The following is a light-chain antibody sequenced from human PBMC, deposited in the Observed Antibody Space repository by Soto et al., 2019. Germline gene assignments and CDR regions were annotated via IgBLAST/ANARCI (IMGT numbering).Light chain of an antibody. CDR1: QSLNSY. V-gene: IGKV3-11*01. J-gene: IGKJ4*01. Sequence: EIVLTQSPATLSLSPGERATLSCRASQSLNSYLAWFQQIPGQAPRLLIYDASNRATGIPARFSGSGSGTDITLTISNLEPADFAVYYCQQRRDWPLTFGGGTKVEI. CDR2: DAS. CDR3: QQRRDWPLT.